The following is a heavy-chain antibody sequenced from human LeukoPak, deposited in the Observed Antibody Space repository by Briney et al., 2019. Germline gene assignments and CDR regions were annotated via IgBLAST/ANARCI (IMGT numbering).Heavy chain of an antibody. D-gene: IGHD6-13*01. V-gene: IGHV1-18*04. Sequence: ASVNVSCKASGYTYTSYVSSWVRQAPGQGREGVGWISANNGKTNKVQKLRGRVTMNIQTSTNTDYLELRSVRSDVTAVYYCVIAAAGGFWRFDYWGQGTLVSVSS. CDR1: GYTYTSYV. CDR2: ISANNGKT. J-gene: IGHJ4*02. CDR3: VIAAAGGFWRFDY.